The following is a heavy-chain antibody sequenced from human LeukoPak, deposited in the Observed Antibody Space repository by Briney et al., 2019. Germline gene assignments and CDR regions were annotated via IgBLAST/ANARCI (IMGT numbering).Heavy chain of an antibody. Sequence: GRCLRLSCAVSRFTPSNALTWGRQAPGKGLEGVSAINGSRGRPFYADSVKGRFTISRDNSKNTLYLQMNSVRAEDSAVYFCAREGVNDASGSFYYFDYWGQDTLVTVSS. CDR3: AREGVNDASGSFYYFDY. CDR2: INGSRGRP. V-gene: IGHV3-23*01. CDR1: RFTPSNA. D-gene: IGHD3-10*01. J-gene: IGHJ4*02.